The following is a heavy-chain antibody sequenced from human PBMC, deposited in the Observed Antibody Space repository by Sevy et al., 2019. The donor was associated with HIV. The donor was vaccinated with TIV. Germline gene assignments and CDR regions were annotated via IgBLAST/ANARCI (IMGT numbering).Heavy chain of an antibody. CDR2: IIPIFGTA. CDR3: ARDLQQLASGYFDY. CDR1: GGTFSSYA. J-gene: IGHJ4*02. D-gene: IGHD6-13*01. Sequence: ASLKVSCKASGGTFSSYAISWVRQAPGQGLEWMGGIIPIFGTANYAQKFQGRVTIIADESTSTAYMELSSLRSEDTAVYYCARDLQQLASGYFDYWGQGTLVTVSS. V-gene: IGHV1-69*13.